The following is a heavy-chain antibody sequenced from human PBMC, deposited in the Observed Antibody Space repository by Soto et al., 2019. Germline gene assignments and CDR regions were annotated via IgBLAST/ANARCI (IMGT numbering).Heavy chain of an antibody. CDR1: GFTFSLYG. J-gene: IGHJ3*02. Sequence: PGGSLRLSCAASGFTFSLYGMQWVRQAPGKGLEWVAVIWYDESNKYFADSVKGRFTISRDNTKNSVYLQMNSLRAEDTAVYYCARENSIGRAPDTFDIWGRGTLVTVSS. V-gene: IGHV3-33*01. CDR2: IWYDESNK. D-gene: IGHD1-26*01. CDR3: ARENSIGRAPDTFDI.